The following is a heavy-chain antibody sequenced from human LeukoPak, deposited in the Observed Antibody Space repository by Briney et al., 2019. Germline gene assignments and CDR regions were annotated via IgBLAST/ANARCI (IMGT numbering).Heavy chain of an antibody. CDR1: GFTFSSSE. CDR3: ARVFWFGELFY. CDR2: ISGSGSSI. Sequence: GGSLRLSCAASGFTFSSSEMHWVRQAPGKGLEWVSFISGSGSSIYYADSMKGRFTISRDNAKNSLYLQMNSLRAEDTAIYYCARVFWFGELFYWGQGTLVTVSS. V-gene: IGHV3-48*03. J-gene: IGHJ4*02. D-gene: IGHD3-10*01.